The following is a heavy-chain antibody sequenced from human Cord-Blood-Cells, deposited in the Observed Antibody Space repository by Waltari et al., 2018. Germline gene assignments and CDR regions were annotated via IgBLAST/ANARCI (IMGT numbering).Heavy chain of an antibody. V-gene: IGHV4-59*11. CDR1: GGSICSHY. CDR3: ARVVISSSFFDY. D-gene: IGHD6-6*01. Sequence: QVQLQESGPGLVKPSETLSLTCTVSGGSICSHYWSWIRQPPGKGLAWIGYIYYSGSTNYNPSLKSRVTISVDTSKNQFSLKLSSVTAADTAVYYCARVVISSSFFDYWGQGTLVTVSS. J-gene: IGHJ4*02. CDR2: IYYSGST.